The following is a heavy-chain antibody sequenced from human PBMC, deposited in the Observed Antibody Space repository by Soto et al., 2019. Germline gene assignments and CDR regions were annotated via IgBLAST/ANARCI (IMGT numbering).Heavy chain of an antibody. J-gene: IGHJ4*02. CDR1: GYTFTGYY. V-gene: IGHV1-2*02. Sequence: GASVKVSCKAPGYTFTGYYMHWVRQAPGQGLEWMGWINPNSGGTNYAQKFQGRVTITADESTSTAYMELRSLRSDDTAVYYCARAGALGITIFGVVIEVDYYFDYWGQGTLVTVSS. D-gene: IGHD3-3*01. CDR3: ARAGALGITIFGVVIEVDYYFDY. CDR2: INPNSGGT.